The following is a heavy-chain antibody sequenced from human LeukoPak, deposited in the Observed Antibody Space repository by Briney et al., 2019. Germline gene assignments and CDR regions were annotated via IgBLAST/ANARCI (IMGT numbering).Heavy chain of an antibody. V-gene: IGHV1-2*02. CDR2: INPNSGGT. CDR3: ARTYSGSYVAAFDI. CDR1: GYTFTGYY. Sequence: ASVKVSCKASGYTFTGYYMHWVRQAPGQGLEWMGWINPNSGGTNYAQKFQGRVTMTRDTSISTAYMELSRLRSDDTAVYYCARTYSGSYVAAFDIWGQGTMVTVSS. D-gene: IGHD1-26*01. J-gene: IGHJ3*02.